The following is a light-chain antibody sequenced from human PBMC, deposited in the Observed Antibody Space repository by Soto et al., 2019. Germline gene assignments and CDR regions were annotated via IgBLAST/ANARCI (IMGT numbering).Light chain of an antibody. Sequence: EIVMTQSPDTLYVSPGEGATLSCRASQSVRTKLAWYQQKAGQAPRLLIYDASNRAPGIPARFSGSGSGTDFTLTISSLEPEDFAVYYCQQRGNRLPITFGQGTRLEIK. J-gene: IGKJ5*01. CDR3: QQRGNRLPIT. V-gene: IGKV3-11*01. CDR2: DAS. CDR1: QSVRTK.